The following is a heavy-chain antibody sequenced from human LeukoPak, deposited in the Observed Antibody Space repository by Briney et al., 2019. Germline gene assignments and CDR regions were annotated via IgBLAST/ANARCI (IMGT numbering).Heavy chain of an antibody. J-gene: IGHJ6*02. CDR3: ARREGYCSSTSCFEYYYYGMDV. CDR2: IYSGGST. V-gene: IGHV3-66*02. CDR1: GFTVSSNY. D-gene: IGHD2-2*01. Sequence: GGSLRLSCAASGFTVSSNYMSWVRQAPGKGLEWVSVIYSGGSTYYSDSVKGRFTISRDNSKNTLYLQMNSLRAEDTAVYYCARREGYCSSTSCFEYYYYGMDVWGQGTTVTVSS.